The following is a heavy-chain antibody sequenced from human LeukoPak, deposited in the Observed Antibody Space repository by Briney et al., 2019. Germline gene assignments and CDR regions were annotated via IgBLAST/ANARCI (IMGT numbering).Heavy chain of an antibody. CDR3: GRPQNPEIYGYGAFDI. Sequence: PGGSLRLSCAASGFTFSNYGMHWVRQAPGKGLEWVAVISYDGSNKYYADSVKGRFTISRDNSKNTLFLQMNSLRAEDTAVYYCGRPQNPEIYGYGAFDIWGQGTMVTVS. CDR2: ISYDGSNK. J-gene: IGHJ3*02. D-gene: IGHD5-18*01. CDR1: GFTFSNYG. V-gene: IGHV3-30*03.